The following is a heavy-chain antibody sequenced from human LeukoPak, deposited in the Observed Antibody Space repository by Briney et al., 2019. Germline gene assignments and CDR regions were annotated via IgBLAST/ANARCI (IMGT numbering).Heavy chain of an antibody. CDR3: SRPYDSSGYYYFDY. J-gene: IGHJ4*02. CDR2: VRSKAYGGTT. Sequence: GGSLRLSCIASGFTFGDYAMSWFRQAPGKGLEWVSFVRSKAYGGTTEYAASVKGRFTISRDDSKSIAYLQMNSLKTEDTAVYYCSRPYDSSGYYYFDYWGQGTLVTASS. V-gene: IGHV3-49*03. CDR1: GFTFGDYA. D-gene: IGHD3-22*01.